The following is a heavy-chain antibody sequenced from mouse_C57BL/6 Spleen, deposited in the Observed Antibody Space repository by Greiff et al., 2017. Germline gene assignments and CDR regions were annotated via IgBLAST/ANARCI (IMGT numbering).Heavy chain of an antibody. Sequence: EVQVVESGGGLVQPGGSMKLSCVASGFTFSNYWMNWVRQSPEKGLEWVAQIRLKSDNYATHYAESVKGRFTISRADSKSSVYLQMNNLRAEDTGIYYCTSLGMYDYDCPFDYGGQGTTLTVSS. J-gene: IGHJ2*01. CDR3: TSLGMYDYDCPFDY. CDR1: GFTFSNYW. D-gene: IGHD2-4*01. CDR2: IRLKSDNYAT. V-gene: IGHV6-3*01.